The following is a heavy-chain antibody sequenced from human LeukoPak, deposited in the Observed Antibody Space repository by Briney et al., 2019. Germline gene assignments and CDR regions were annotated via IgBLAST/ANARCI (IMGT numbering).Heavy chain of an antibody. CDR2: ISGSGGST. V-gene: IGHV3-23*01. CDR1: GFTISSYA. J-gene: IGHJ4*02. Sequence: GRSLRLSCAASGFTISSYAMSWVRQAPGKGLEWVSAISGSGGSTYYADSVKGRFTISRDNSKNTLYLQMNSLRAEDTAVYYCAKDPPLTTVVTHYFDYWGQGTLVTVSS. D-gene: IGHD4-23*01. CDR3: AKDPPLTTVVTHYFDY.